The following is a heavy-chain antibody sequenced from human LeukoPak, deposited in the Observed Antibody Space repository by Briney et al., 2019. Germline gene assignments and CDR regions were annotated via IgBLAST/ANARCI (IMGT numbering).Heavy chain of an antibody. V-gene: IGHV3-23*01. J-gene: IGHJ4*02. CDR1: GFTFGGYS. CDR2: ISGSGGST. CDR3: AKDRWDSSGYSH. Sequence: PGRSLRLSCSTSGFTFGGYSMSWVRQAPGKGLEWVSAISGSGGSTYYADSVKGRFTISRDNSKNTLYLQMNSLRAEDTAVYYCAKDRWDSSGYSHWGQGTLVTVSS. D-gene: IGHD3-22*01.